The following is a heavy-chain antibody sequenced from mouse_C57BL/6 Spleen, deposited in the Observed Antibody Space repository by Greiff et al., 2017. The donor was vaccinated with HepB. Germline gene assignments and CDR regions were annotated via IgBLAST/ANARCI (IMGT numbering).Heavy chain of an antibody. V-gene: IGHV1-54*01. CDR1: GYAFTNYL. Sequence: VQLQESGAELVRPGTSVKVSCKASGYAFTNYLIEWVKQRPGQGLEWIGVLNPGSGGTNYNEKFKGKATLTADKSSSTAYMQLSSLTSEDSAVYFCARRTTVWAFDYWGQGTTLTVSS. CDR2: LNPGSGGT. D-gene: IGHD1-1*01. CDR3: ARRTTVWAFDY. J-gene: IGHJ2*01.